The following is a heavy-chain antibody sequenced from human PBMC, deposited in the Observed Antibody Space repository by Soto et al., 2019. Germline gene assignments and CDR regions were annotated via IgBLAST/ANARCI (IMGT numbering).Heavy chain of an antibody. J-gene: IGHJ4*02. D-gene: IGHD1-1*01. V-gene: IGHV3-30*18. CDR1: GFSFSTYG. CDR2: ISNDGSNK. CDR3: AKVFGNDWAFDS. Sequence: QVHLVESGGGVVQPGRSLRLSCAASGFSFSTYGMHWVRQAPGTGLGWVAFISNDGSNKYYADSVKGRFTITRDNSKNTLYLQMNSLRAEDTAVYYCAKVFGNDWAFDSWGQGTLVTVSS.